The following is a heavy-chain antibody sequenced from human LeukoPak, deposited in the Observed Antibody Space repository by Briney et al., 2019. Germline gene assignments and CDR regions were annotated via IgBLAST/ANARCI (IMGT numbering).Heavy chain of an antibody. D-gene: IGHD2/OR15-2a*01. J-gene: IGHJ6*02. CDR3: AKYVSAKGPPYALDV. V-gene: IGHV3-53*01. CDR1: GFTVSSNY. Sequence: GGSLRLSCAASGFTVSSNYMSWVRQAPGKGLEWVSVIYSGASTYYADSVKGRFTISRDHSKNTLYLQMNSLRAEDTAVYYCAKYVSAKGPPYALDVWGQGTTVTVSS. CDR2: IYSGAST.